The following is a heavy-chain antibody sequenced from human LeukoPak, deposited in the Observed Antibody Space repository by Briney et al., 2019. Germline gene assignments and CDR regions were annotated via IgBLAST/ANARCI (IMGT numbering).Heavy chain of an antibody. D-gene: IGHD5-12*01. CDR3: ARASFPWGGYNGYYYYYMDV. CDR2: IYTSGST. V-gene: IGHV4-38-2*02. J-gene: IGHJ6*03. CDR1: GYSISSGYF. Sequence: PSETLSLTCTVSGYSISSGYFWGWIRQPPGKGLEWIGRIYTSGSTNYNPSLKSRVTMSVDTSKNQFSLKLSSVTAADTAVYYCARASFPWGGYNGYYYYYMDVWGKGTTVTISS.